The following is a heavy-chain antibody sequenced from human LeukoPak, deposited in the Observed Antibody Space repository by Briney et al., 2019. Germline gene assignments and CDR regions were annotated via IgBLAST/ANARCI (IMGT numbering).Heavy chain of an antibody. CDR1: GYTFTGYY. J-gene: IGHJ3*02. V-gene: IGHV1-2*02. CDR2: INPNSGGT. D-gene: IGHD3-9*01. CDR3: ARLLYSYDILTGPDDDAFDI. Sequence: ASVKVSCKAFGYTFTGYYMHWVRQAPGQGLEWMGWINPNSGGTNYAQKFQGRVTMTRDTSISTAYMELRSLRSDDTAVYYCARLLYSYDILTGPDDDAFDIWGQGTMVTVSS.